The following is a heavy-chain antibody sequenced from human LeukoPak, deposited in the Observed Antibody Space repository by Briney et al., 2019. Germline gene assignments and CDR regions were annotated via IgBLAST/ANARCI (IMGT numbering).Heavy chain of an antibody. CDR1: GGSISSYY. V-gene: IGHV4-4*07. D-gene: IGHD6-19*01. CDR3: ARELAAVANYYYYYYMDV. J-gene: IGHJ6*03. CDR2: IYTSGST. Sequence: PSETLSLTCTVSGGSISSYYWSWIRQPAGKGLEWIGRIYTSGSTNYNPSLKSRVTMSVDTSKNQFSLKLGSVTAADTAVYYCARELAAVANYYYYYYMDVWGKGTTVTVSS.